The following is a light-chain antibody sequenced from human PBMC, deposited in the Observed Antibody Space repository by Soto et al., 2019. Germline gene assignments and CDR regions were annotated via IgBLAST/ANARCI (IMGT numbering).Light chain of an antibody. CDR2: LGS. Sequence: IVMTQSPLSLPVTLGESASISCRSSQSLLHTNGHNYLDCYLQKPGQSPQLLIYLGSNRASGVPDRFSGSGSGTDFTLKISRVEAEDVGVYYCMQALQTPPYTFGQGTKLEIK. V-gene: IGKV2-28*01. J-gene: IGKJ2*01. CDR1: QSLLHTNGHNY. CDR3: MQALQTPPYT.